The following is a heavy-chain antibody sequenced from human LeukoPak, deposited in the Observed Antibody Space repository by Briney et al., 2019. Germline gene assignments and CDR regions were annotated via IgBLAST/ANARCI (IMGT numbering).Heavy chain of an antibody. V-gene: IGHV3-20*04. CDR1: GFIFDDYG. J-gene: IGHJ3*01. CDR2: INWNGGRT. Sequence: GGSLRLSCEANGFIFDDYGMSWVRQAPGKGLEWVAGINWNGGRTGYAESLKGRFTISRDNAKSSLFLQMDSLRAEDTALYYCARDLHINVVTPGSTGLDSWGQGTMVTVSS. D-gene: IGHD4-23*01. CDR3: ARDLHINVVTPGSTGLDS.